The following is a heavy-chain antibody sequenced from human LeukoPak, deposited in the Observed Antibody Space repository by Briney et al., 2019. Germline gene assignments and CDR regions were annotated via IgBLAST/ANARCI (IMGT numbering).Heavy chain of an antibody. D-gene: IGHD1-26*01. CDR2: ISGSGGST. Sequence: GGSLRLSCAISGFTFSDYAMSWVRQAPGKGLEWVSAISGSGGSTYYADSVKGRFTISRDNSKNTLYLQMNSLRAEDTAVYYCAVQSELLEVDYWGQGTLVTVSS. CDR1: GFTFSDYA. CDR3: AVQSELLEVDY. J-gene: IGHJ4*02. V-gene: IGHV3-23*01.